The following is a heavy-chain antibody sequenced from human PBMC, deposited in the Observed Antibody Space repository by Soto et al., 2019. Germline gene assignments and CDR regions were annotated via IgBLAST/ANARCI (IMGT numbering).Heavy chain of an antibody. J-gene: IGHJ5*02. Sequence: GALRVSCAAPGFTVSSYALNWVRQAPGKGLEWVSSLLRSGSSAYYADSARGRFTISSDTSANSLYLQMDNLRAEDTAIYYCAKDAISGDGIWLMDSWGQGTVVTVSS. CDR3: AKDAISGDGIWLMDS. CDR1: GFTVSSYA. D-gene: IGHD4-17*01. V-gene: IGHV3-23*01. CDR2: LLRSGSSA.